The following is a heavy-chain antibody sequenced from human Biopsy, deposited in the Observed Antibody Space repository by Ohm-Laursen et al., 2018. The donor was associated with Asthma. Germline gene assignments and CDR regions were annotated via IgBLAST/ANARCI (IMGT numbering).Heavy chain of an antibody. CDR3: ARGYSGSDRIVYYYSGLEV. D-gene: IGHD5-12*01. Sequence: SSVKVSCKASGDSFSNYAISWVRQAPGQGLEWMGGLIPVLGTPDRAQMFEGRVTITADESTSTAYMELSSLSSEDTAVYYCARGYSGSDRIVYYYSGLEVWGLGTTVTVSS. CDR2: LIPVLGTP. V-gene: IGHV1-69*01. J-gene: IGHJ6*02. CDR1: GDSFSNYA.